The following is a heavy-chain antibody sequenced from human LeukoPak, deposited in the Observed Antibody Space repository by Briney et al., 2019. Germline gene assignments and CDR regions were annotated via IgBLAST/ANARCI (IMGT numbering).Heavy chain of an antibody. J-gene: IGHJ5*02. CDR2: INHSGST. CDR1: GXSFSGYS. Sequence: SETLSLTCAVYGXSFSGYSGSWIRQPPGKGLEWIGEINHSGSTNYNPSLKSRVTISVDTSKKQFSLKLSSVTAADTAVYYCARGRLLMWFDPWGQGTLVTVSS. V-gene: IGHV4-34*01. D-gene: IGHD3-16*01. CDR3: ARGRLLMWFDP.